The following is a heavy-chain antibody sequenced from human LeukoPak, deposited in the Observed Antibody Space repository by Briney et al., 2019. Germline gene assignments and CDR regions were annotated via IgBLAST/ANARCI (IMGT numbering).Heavy chain of an antibody. Sequence: GGSLRLSCAASGFTVSSNYMGWVRQAPGKGLEWVSVIYSGGTTYYADSVKGRFTISRDDSKNTLYLQMSSLRAEDTAVYYCARDHPLGAYFDYWGQGTLVTVSS. D-gene: IGHD4-17*01. CDR3: ARDHPLGAYFDY. V-gene: IGHV3-53*01. J-gene: IGHJ4*02. CDR2: IYSGGTT. CDR1: GFTVSSNY.